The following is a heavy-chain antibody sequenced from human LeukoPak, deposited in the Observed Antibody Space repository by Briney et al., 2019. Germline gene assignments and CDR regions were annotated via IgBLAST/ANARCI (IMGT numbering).Heavy chain of an antibody. CDR1: GYTLTELS. D-gene: IGHD3-3*01. V-gene: IGHV1-24*01. J-gene: IGHJ4*02. CDR2: FDPEDGET. CDR3: ARADPQNYDFWSGPPSYFDY. Sequence: ASVKVSCKVSGYTLTELSMHWVRQAPGKGLEWMGGFDPEDGETIYAQKFQGRVTMTEDTSTDTAYMELSSLRSEDTAVYYCARADPQNYDFWSGPPSYFDYWGQGTLVTVSS.